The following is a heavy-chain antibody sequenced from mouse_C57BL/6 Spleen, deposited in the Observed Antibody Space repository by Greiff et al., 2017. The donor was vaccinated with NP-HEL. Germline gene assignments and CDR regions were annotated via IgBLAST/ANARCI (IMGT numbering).Heavy chain of an antibody. V-gene: IGHV6-3*01. Sequence: EVKLEESGGGLVQPGGSMKLSCVASGSTFSNYWMNWVRQSPEKGLEWVGQIRLKSDNYATHYAESVKGRFTISRDDSKSSVYLQMNNLRAEDTGIYYCTGISGSFAYRGQGTLVTVSA. J-gene: IGHJ3*01. CDR3: TGISGSFAY. CDR1: GSTFSNYW. CDR2: IRLKSDNYAT. D-gene: IGHD4-1*01.